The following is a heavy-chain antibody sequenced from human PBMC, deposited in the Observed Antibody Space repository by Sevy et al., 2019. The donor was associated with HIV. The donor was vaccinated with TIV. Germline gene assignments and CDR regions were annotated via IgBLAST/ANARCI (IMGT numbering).Heavy chain of an antibody. CDR3: ARERIMAAAGTTDYYYYGMDV. CDR1: GGSISSYY. D-gene: IGHD6-13*01. CDR2: IYYSGST. V-gene: IGHV4-59*01. Sequence: SETLSLTCTVSGGSISSYYWSWIWQPPGKGLEWIGYIYYSGSTNYNPSLKSRVTISVDTSKNQFSLKLSSVTAADTAVYYCARERIMAAAGTTDYYYYGMDVWGQGTTVTVSS. J-gene: IGHJ6*02.